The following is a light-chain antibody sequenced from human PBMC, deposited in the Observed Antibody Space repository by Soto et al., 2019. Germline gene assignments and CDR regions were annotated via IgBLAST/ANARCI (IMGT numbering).Light chain of an antibody. CDR1: SSDVGGYNY. CDR3: SSYTSSSTLGV. Sequence: QSVLTQPASVSGSPGQSITISCTGTSSDVGGYNYVSWYQQHPGKAPKLMIDEVSNRPSGVSNRFSGSKSGNTASLTISGLQAEDEADYYCSSYTSSSTLGVFGTGTKLTVL. V-gene: IGLV2-14*01. J-gene: IGLJ1*01. CDR2: EVS.